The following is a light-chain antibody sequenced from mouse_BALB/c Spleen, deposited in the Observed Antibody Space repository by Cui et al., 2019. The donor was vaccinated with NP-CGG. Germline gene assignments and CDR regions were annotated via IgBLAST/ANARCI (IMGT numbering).Light chain of an antibody. CDR3: ALWYSNHWV. V-gene: IGLV1*01. J-gene: IGLJ1*01. CDR1: TGTVTASNY. CDR2: GTN. Sequence: QVVLIQESALTTSPGETVTFTCRSSTGTVTASNYANWVQEKPDHLFTGLIGGTNNRAPGVPARFSGSLIGDKAALTITGAQTEDEAIYFCALWYSNHWVFGGGTKLTVL.